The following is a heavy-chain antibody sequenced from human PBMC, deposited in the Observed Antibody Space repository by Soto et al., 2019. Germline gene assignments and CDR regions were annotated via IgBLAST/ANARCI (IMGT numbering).Heavy chain of an antibody. V-gene: IGHV3-23*01. CDR3: AKENGYGSSWFEFDY. D-gene: IGHD6-13*01. CDR2: ISGSGGST. CDR1: GFTFSSYA. Sequence: EVQLLESGGGLVQPGGSLRLSCAASGFTFSSYAMSWVRQAPGKGLEWVSAISGSGGSTYYADSVKGRFTISRDNSKNTLYLKMNRLRAEDTAVYYCAKENGYGSSWFEFDYWGQGTLVTVSS. J-gene: IGHJ4*02.